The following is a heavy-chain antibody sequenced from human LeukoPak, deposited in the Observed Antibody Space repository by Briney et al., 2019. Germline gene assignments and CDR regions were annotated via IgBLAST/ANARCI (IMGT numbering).Heavy chain of an antibody. CDR3: ARVYGDYVDY. V-gene: IGHV4-59*11. D-gene: IGHD4-17*01. Sequence: SETLSLTCTVSGGSISSHYWSWIRQPPGKGLEWIGYIYYSGSTNYNPSLKSRVAISVDTSKNQFSLKLSSVTAADTAVYYCARVYGDYVDYWGQGTLVTVSS. CDR2: IYYSGST. J-gene: IGHJ4*02. CDR1: GGSISSHY.